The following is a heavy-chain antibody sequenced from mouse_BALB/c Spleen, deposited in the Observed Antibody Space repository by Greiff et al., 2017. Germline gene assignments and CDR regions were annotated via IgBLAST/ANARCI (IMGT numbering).Heavy chain of an antibody. CDR1: GYSITSDYA. Sequence: EVKLQESGPGLVKPSQSLSLTCTVTGYSITSDYAWNWIRQFPVNKLEWMGYISYSGSTSYNPSLNSRISITRDTSKNQFFLQLNSVTTEDTATYYCARRIYYGPFDGWGAGTTVTVSS. CDR2: ISYSGST. CDR3: ARRIYYGPFDG. D-gene: IGHD1-2*01. V-gene: IGHV3-2*02. J-gene: IGHJ1*01.